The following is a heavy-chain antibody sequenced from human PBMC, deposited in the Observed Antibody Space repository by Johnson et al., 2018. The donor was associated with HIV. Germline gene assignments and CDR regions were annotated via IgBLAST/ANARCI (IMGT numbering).Heavy chain of an antibody. CDR3: TRAEWHDAFDI. D-gene: IGHD1-14*01. Sequence: QLVESGGGLVQPGRSLRLSCTASGFTFGDYAMSWVRQAPGKGLEWVGFIRSKAYGGTTEYAASVKGRFTISRDDSKSIAYLQMNSLKTEDTAVYYCTRAEWHDAFDIWGQGTMVTVSS. J-gene: IGHJ3*02. CDR2: IRSKAYGGTT. V-gene: IGHV3-49*04. CDR1: GFTFGDYA.